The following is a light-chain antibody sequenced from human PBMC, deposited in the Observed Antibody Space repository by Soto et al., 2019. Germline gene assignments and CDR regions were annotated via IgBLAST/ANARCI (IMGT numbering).Light chain of an antibody. Sequence: EIVLTQSTGTLSLSPGERATLSCRASQSVSSSYLAWYQRKPGQGPRLLIYGASSRATGIPDRFSGSGSGTDFTLTISRLEPEDFAVYYCQQYNGTFTFGPGTKVDIK. CDR3: QQYNGTFT. CDR1: QSVSSSY. J-gene: IGKJ3*01. CDR2: GAS. V-gene: IGKV3-20*01.